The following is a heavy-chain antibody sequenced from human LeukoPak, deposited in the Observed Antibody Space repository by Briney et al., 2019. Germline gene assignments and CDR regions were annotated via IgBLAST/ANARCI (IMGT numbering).Heavy chain of an antibody. CDR3: ARGGDDEHHFDY. V-gene: IGHV4-61*02. J-gene: IGHJ4*02. CDR2: IYTSGST. CDR1: GGSISSGSYY. Sequence: SQTLSLTCTVSGGSISSGSYYWSWIRQPAGRGLEWIGRIYTSGSTNYNPSLKSRVTISVDTSKNQFSLKLSSVTAADTAVYYCARGGDDEHHFDYWGQGTLVTVSS. D-gene: IGHD2-21*02.